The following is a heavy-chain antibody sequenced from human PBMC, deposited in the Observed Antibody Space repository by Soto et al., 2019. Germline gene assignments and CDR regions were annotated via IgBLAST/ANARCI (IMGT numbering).Heavy chain of an antibody. V-gene: IGHV1-46*01. CDR2: INPGGGRT. CDR3: ARGPSCGGDCYLFDY. Sequence: QVQLVQSGAEVTKPGASVKLSCKASGYTFTSYYIHWVRQAPGQGLEWVAMINPGGGRTKNAQMFQGRVTLTRDTSTGTVDMELSSLTSAETAVYYCARGPSCGGDCYLFDYWGQGSLVTVSS. CDR1: GYTFTSYY. D-gene: IGHD2-21*02. J-gene: IGHJ4*02.